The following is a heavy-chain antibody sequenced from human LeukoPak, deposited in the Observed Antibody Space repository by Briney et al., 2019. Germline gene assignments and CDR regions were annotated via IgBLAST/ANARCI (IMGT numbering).Heavy chain of an antibody. CDR2: ISGSGGST. CDR3: AKNVYSSSWSTLDY. D-gene: IGHD6-13*01. CDR1: GFTFSSYA. Sequence: GGSLRLSCAASGFTFSSYAMSWVRQAPGRGLEWVSAISGSGGSTYYADSVKGRFTISRDNSKNTLYLQMNSLRAEDTAVYYCAKNVYSSSWSTLDYWGQGTLVTVSS. J-gene: IGHJ4*02. V-gene: IGHV3-23*01.